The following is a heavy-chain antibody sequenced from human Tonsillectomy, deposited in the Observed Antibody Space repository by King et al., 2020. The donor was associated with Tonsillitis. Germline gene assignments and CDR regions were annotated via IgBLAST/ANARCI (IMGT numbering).Heavy chain of an antibody. V-gene: IGHV3-30*18. Sequence: HVQLVESGGGVVQPGRSLRLSCAASGFTFSSYGMHWVRQAPGKGLEWVAVISYEGSNKYYADSVKGRFTISRDNSKNTLYLQMNSLRAEDTAVYYCAKDARGWLVYYFDYWGQGTLVTVSS. CDR3: AKDARGWLVYYFDY. J-gene: IGHJ4*02. CDR1: GFTFSSYG. D-gene: IGHD6-19*01. CDR2: ISYEGSNK.